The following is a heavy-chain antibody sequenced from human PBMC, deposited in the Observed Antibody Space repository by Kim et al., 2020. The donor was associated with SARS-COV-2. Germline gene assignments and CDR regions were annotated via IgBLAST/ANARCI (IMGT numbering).Heavy chain of an antibody. J-gene: IGHJ4*02. CDR2: ISAYNGNT. V-gene: IGHV1-18*01. CDR1: GYTFTSYG. D-gene: IGHD3-10*01. CDR3: ARYYYGSGSLYYFDY. Sequence: ASVKVSCKASGYTFTSYGISWVRQAPGQGLEWMGWISAYNGNTNYAQKLQGRVTMTTDTSTSTAYMELRSLRSDDTAVYYCARYYYGSGSLYYFDYWGQGTLVTVSS.